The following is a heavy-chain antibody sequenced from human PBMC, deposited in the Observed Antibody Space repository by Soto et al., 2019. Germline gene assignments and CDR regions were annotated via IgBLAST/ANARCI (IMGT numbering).Heavy chain of an antibody. V-gene: IGHV4-31*03. CDR3: ARGPNYDFWSGYYWRDGMDV. CDR1: GGSISSGGYY. CDR2: IYYSGST. J-gene: IGHJ6*02. Sequence: PSETLSLTCTVSGGSISSGGYYWSWIRQHPGKGLEWIGYIYYSGSTYYNPSLRSRVTISVDTSKNQFSLKLSSVTAADTAVYYCARGPNYDFWSGYYWRDGMDVWGQGTTVTVSS. D-gene: IGHD3-3*01.